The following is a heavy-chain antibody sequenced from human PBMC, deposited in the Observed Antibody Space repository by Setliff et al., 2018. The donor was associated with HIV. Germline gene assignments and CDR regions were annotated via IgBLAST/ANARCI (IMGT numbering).Heavy chain of an antibody. CDR2: ISGYNADT. V-gene: IGHV1-18*01. J-gene: IGHJ6*02. CDR1: GYGFSTFG. CDR3: ARDNVRGPTNAMDV. D-gene: IGHD3-10*01. Sequence: ASVKVSCKASGYGFSTFGISWVRQAPGQGLEWMGWISGYNADTDYAQKFQGRVSMTTDISTNTAYMELRSLRSDDTAVYYCARDNVRGPTNAMDVWGQGTTVTVSS.